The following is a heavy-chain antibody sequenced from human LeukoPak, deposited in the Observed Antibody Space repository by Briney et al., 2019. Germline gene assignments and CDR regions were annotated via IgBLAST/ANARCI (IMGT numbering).Heavy chain of an antibody. CDR2: IYPGDSDT. CDR3: ARPLQGVAAAGTNYFDY. J-gene: IGHJ4*02. CDR1: GYSFTSYW. D-gene: IGHD6-13*01. Sequence: GESLKISCKGSGYSFTSYWIGWVRQMPGKGLEWMGIIYPGDSDTRYSPSFQGQVTISADKSISTAYLQWSSLKASDTAMYYCARPLQGVAAAGTNYFDYWGQGTLVTVSS. V-gene: IGHV5-51*01.